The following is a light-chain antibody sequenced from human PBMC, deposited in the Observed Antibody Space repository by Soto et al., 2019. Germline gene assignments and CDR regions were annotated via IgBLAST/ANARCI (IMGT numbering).Light chain of an antibody. V-gene: IGLV1-47*01. Sequence: QSVLSQPPSASGTPGQRVTIPCSGSSSNIGSHHVNWYQHLPGTAPKLLIYRSDQRPSGVPDRFIGSKSGTSASLAISGLRSEDEAFYYCAAWGDSLVFGGGNQLPGL. CDR1: SSNIGSHH. CDR3: AAWGDSLV. J-gene: IGLJ2*01. CDR2: RSD.